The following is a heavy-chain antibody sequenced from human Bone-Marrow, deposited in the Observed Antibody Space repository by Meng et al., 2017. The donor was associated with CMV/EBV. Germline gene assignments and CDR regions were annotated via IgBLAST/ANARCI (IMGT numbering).Heavy chain of an antibody. Sequence: KVSCKGSGYSFTSYWICWVRQMPGKGLEWMGIIYPGDSDTRYSPSFQGQVTISADKSIITAYLQWSSLKASDTAMYYCARQAGLDYYYYGMDVWGQGTTVTVSS. J-gene: IGHJ6*02. CDR1: GYSFTSYW. CDR2: IYPGDSDT. CDR3: ARQAGLDYYYYGMDV. D-gene: IGHD3-10*01. V-gene: IGHV5-51*01.